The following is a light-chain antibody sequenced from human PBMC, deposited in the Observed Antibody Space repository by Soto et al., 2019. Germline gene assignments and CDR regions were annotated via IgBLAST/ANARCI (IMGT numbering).Light chain of an antibody. CDR1: NIGNKS. Sequence: SYELTQPPSVSVAPGQTAMITCGGNNIGNKSVHWYQQRPGQAPVLVVYDDSDRPSGIPDRFSGSKSGTSATLGITGLQTGDEADYYCGTWDKSLSAGVFGGGTKVTVL. J-gene: IGLJ3*02. CDR3: GTWDKSLSAGV. CDR2: DDS. V-gene: IGLV3-21*02.